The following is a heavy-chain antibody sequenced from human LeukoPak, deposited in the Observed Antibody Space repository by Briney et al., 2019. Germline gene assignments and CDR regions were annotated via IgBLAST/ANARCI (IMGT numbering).Heavy chain of an antibody. Sequence: PGGSLRLSCTASGFTFSSYAMNWVRQAPGKGLEWVSYISSSGSTIYYADSVKGRFTISRDNSKNTLYLQMNSLRAEDTAVYYCASILYGDYSFDYWGQGTLVTVSS. D-gene: IGHD4-17*01. J-gene: IGHJ4*02. CDR1: GFTFSSYA. CDR2: ISSSGSTI. CDR3: ASILYGDYSFDY. V-gene: IGHV3-48*01.